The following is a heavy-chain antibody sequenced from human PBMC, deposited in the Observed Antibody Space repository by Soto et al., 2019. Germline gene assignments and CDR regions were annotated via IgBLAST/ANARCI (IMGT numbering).Heavy chain of an antibody. V-gene: IGHV3-23*01. J-gene: IGHJ4*02. D-gene: IGHD3-16*01. CDR2: ISGGST. CDR1: GFTISSNV. CDR3: AKGWADY. Sequence: EVQVLESGGGLVQPGGSLRLSCAASGFTISSNVMSWVRQAPGKGLEWVSGISGGSTYYADSVKGRFTISRDNSKNTLSLQMNSLRAEDTAVYYCAKGWADYWGQGTLVTVSS.